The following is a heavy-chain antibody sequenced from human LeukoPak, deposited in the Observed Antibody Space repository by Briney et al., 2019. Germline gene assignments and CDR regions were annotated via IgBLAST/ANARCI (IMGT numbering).Heavy chain of an antibody. J-gene: IGHJ4*02. CDR3: ARVDIAARLFYFDY. V-gene: IGHV5-51*01. D-gene: IGHD6-6*01. Sequence: GESLKISCKGSGYGFTSYWIGWVREMPGKGLEWLGIIYPGDSDTRYSPSFQGQVTISADKSISTAYLQWSSLKASDTAMYYSARVDIAARLFYFDYWGQGTLVTVSS. CDR1: GYGFTSYW. CDR2: IYPGDSDT.